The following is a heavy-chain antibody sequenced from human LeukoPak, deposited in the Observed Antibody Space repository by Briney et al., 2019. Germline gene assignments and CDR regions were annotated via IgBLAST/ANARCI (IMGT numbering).Heavy chain of an antibody. CDR1: GFTFSSYA. V-gene: IGHV3-23*01. D-gene: IGHD5-18*01. CDR2: ISGSGDST. J-gene: IGHJ4*02. CDR3: AKDHGYNYGYNSY. Sequence: GGSLRLSCAASGFTFSSYAMSWVRQAPGKGLEWVSAISGSGDSTDFADSVRGRFTISRDNSKNALCLQMNSLRAEDTAVYYCAKDHGYNYGYNSYWGQGTLVTVSS.